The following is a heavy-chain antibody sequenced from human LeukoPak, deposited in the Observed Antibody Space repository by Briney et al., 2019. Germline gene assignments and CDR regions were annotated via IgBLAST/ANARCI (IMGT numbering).Heavy chain of an antibody. CDR1: RFTFSDYY. J-gene: IGHJ4*02. CDR3: ARDSTHSSYFDY. V-gene: IGHV3-11*01. Sequence: GGSLRLSCAASRFTFSDYYMSWIRQAPGKGLEWVSYISSSGSTIYYADSVKGRFTISRDNAKNSLYLQMNSLRAEDTAVYYCARDSTHSSYFDYWGQGTLVTVSS. CDR2: ISSSGSTI. D-gene: IGHD2/OR15-2a*01.